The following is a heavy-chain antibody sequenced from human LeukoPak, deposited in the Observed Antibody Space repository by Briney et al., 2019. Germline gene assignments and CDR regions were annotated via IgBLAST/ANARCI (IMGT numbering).Heavy chain of an antibody. CDR3: ARGPDYYDSSGYYYYFDY. V-gene: IGHV1-69*13. CDR1: GYTFTSYA. CDR2: IIPIFGTA. J-gene: IGHJ4*02. Sequence: SVKVSCKASGYTFTSYAISWVRQAPGQGLEWMGGIIPIFGTANYAQKFQGRVTITADESTSTAYMELSSLRSEDTAVYYCARGPDYYDSSGYYYYFDYWGQGTLVTVSS. D-gene: IGHD3-22*01.